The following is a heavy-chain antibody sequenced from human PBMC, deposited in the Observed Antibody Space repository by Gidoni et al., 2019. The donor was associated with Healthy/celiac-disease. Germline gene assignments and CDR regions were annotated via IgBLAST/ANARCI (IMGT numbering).Heavy chain of an antibody. Sequence: QVQLQESGPGLVKPSETLSLTCTVHGGSISSYYWSWIRQPPGKGLEWIGYIYYRGSTHYTPSLKCRVPISVDTSKHQSSWKLSSGPAADTAVYYCARRRIAADGGVGWFDPWGQGTLVTVSS. CDR2: IYYRGST. D-gene: IGHD6-13*01. V-gene: IGHV4-59*01. CDR3: ARRRIAADGGVGWFDP. CDR1: GGSISSYY. J-gene: IGHJ5*02.